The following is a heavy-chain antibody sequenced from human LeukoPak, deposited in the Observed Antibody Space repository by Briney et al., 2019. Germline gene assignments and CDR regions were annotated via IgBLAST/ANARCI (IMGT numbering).Heavy chain of an antibody. V-gene: IGHV4-59*01. D-gene: IGHD2-15*01. CDR2: IHYSGST. Sequence: SETLSLTCTVSGGSISSYYWSWIRQPPGKGLEWIGYIHYSGSTNYNPSLKSRVTISVDTSKNQFSLKLSSVTAADTAVYYCARDRYCSGGSCWDYFDYWGQGTLVTVSS. CDR1: GGSISSYY. J-gene: IGHJ4*02. CDR3: ARDRYCSGGSCWDYFDY.